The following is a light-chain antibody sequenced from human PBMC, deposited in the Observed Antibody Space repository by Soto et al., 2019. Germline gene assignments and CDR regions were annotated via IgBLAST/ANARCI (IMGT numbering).Light chain of an antibody. J-gene: IGKJ3*01. CDR2: WAS. Sequence: DIVMTQSPDSLAVSLGERATINCKSSQSVFYSSANKNQLAWYQQIPGQPPKLLIYWASTRQSGVPDRFSGSGSGTDFTLTISSLQAEDVAVYYCQHYFNIPFTFGPGTKVDLK. V-gene: IGKV4-1*01. CDR3: QHYFNIPFT. CDR1: QSVFYSSANKNQ.